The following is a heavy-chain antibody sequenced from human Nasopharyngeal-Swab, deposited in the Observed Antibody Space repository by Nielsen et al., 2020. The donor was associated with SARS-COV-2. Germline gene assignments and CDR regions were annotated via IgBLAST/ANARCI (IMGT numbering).Heavy chain of an antibody. Sequence: ESLKISCTVSGGSISSSSSYWGWIRQPPGKGLEWIGSIYYSGSTYYNPSLKSRVTISVDTSKNQFSLKLSSVTAADTAVYYCATYGYGSYYYYYMDVWGKGTTVTVSS. V-gene: IGHV4-39*01. J-gene: IGHJ6*03. CDR1: GGSISSSSSY. D-gene: IGHD5-18*01. CDR3: ATYGYGSYYYYYMDV. CDR2: IYYSGST.